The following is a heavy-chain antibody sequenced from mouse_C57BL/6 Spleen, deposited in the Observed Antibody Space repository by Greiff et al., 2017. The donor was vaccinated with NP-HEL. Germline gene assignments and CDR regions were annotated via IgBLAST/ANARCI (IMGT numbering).Heavy chain of an antibody. CDR1: GYTFTDYY. V-gene: IGHV1-26*01. CDR2: INPNNGGT. Sequence: EVQLQQSGPELVKPGASVKISCKASGYTFTDYYMNWVKQSHGKSLEWIGDINPNNGGTSYNQKFKGKATSTVDKSSSTAYMELRSLTSEDSAVYYCARDGYYARVDYWGQGTSVTVSS. D-gene: IGHD2-3*01. CDR3: ARDGYYARVDY. J-gene: IGHJ4*01.